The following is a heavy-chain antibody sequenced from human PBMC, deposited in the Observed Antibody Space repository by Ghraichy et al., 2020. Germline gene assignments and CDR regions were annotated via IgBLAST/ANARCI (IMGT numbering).Heavy chain of an antibody. CDR1: GFTFSSYD. J-gene: IGHJ6*02. D-gene: IGHD2-8*01. CDR3: ARASPYCKNGVCRGYYSYYGMDV. Sequence: GGSLRLSCAASGFTFSSYDMHWVRQATGKGLEWVSAIGPAGDTYYPGSVKGRFTISRENAKNSLYLQMNSLRAGYTAVYYCARASPYCKNGVCRGYYSYYGMDVWGQGTTVTVSS. CDR2: IGPAGDT. V-gene: IGHV3-13*01.